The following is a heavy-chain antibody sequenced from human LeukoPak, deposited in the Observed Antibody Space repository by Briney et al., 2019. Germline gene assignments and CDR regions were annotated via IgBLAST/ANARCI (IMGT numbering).Heavy chain of an antibody. CDR2: INPTGSST. J-gene: IGHJ5*01. Sequence: ASVKVSSEASGYTFTSRWMQSVRQAPGEGPEWLAAINPTGSSTSYAHKLEGRVTMTRDTYTSTDYMELRSLRSDDTAVYYCARDASLEDISWLLDSWGQGTPVTVSS. CDR1: GYTFTSRW. CDR3: ARDASLEDISWLLDS. V-gene: IGHV1-46*04. D-gene: IGHD3-10*01.